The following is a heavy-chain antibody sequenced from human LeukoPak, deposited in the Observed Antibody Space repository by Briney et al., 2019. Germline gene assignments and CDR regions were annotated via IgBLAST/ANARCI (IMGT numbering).Heavy chain of an antibody. CDR2: INAGNGDT. D-gene: IGHD3-22*01. Sequence: ASVKVSCKASGYIFSTSTMHWVRQAPGRRLEWMGWINAGNGDTNYSQKLQGRVTITRDTSASTAYMELSSLRSEDTAVYYCARPTRTGGTYYYDSTDYYSPFDYWGQGTLVTVSS. J-gene: IGHJ4*02. V-gene: IGHV1-3*01. CDR3: ARPTRTGGTYYYDSTDYYSPFDY. CDR1: GYIFSTST.